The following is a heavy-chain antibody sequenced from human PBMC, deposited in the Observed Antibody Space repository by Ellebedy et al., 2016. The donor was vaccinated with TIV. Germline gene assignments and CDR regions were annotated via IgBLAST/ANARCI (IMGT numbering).Heavy chain of an antibody. CDR1: GYTLANYP. J-gene: IGHJ4*02. CDR3: AREVNSFDY. D-gene: IGHD2-21*01. V-gene: IGHV1-3*01. CDR2: INAGNGNP. Sequence: ASVKVSCKASGYTLANYPIHWVRHAPGQSLEWLGWINAGNGNPHYSQKFQGRVTITRDTSVNTAYMELSSLRSEDTAVYYCAREVNSFDYWGQGTLVTVSS.